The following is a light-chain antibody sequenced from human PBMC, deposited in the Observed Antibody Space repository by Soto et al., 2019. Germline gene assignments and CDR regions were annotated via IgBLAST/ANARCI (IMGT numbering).Light chain of an antibody. J-gene: IGKJ2*01. CDR2: DIS. Sequence: DIQMTQSPSTLSASVGDRVTITCRASHSISSLLAWYQQKPGKAPKVIIYDISNLESGVPSRFSGSGSGTEFTLTSSSLQPEDFATYYCQAYNTFSFTFGQGTRLEI. V-gene: IGKV1-5*01. CDR1: HSISSL. CDR3: QAYNTFSFT.